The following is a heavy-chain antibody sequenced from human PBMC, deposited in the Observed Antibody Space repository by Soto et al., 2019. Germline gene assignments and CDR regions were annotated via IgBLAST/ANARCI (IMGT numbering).Heavy chain of an antibody. J-gene: IGHJ6*02. D-gene: IGHD2-21*02. CDR1: GGTFSSYA. Sequence: KVSCKASGGTFSSYAISWVRQAPGQGLEWMGGIIPIFGTANYAQKFQGRVTITADESTSTAYMELSSLRSEDTAVYYCARQGKVVTAILRNYYYYYYGIDVWGQGTTVTVSS. CDR2: IIPIFGTA. V-gene: IGHV1-69*01. CDR3: ARQGKVVTAILRNYYYYYYGIDV.